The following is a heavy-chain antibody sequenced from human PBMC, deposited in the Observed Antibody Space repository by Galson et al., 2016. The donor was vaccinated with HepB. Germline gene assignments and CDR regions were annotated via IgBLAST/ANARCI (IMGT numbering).Heavy chain of an antibody. V-gene: IGHV3-21*01. Sequence: SLRLSCAASGFTFSGYGMNWVRQAPGKGLEWVSAISRSSSFIYYVEPVRGRFTISRDNAKNSVYLQMDSLRAEDTAVYYCARDHRPSGGWSLPCDVWGPGTSVTVS. D-gene: IGHD6-19*01. CDR3: ARDHRPSGGWSLPCDV. J-gene: IGHJ6*02. CDR2: ISRSSSFI. CDR1: GFTFSGYG.